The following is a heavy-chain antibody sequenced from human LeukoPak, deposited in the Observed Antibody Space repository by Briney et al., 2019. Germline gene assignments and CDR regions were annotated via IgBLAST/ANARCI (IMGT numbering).Heavy chain of an antibody. D-gene: IGHD6-13*01. J-gene: IGHJ5*02. CDR2: INHSGST. V-gene: IGHV4-30-4*01. CDR3: ARGGYSSSWYFDNWFDP. Sequence: PSQTLSLTCTVSGGSISSGDYYWSWIRQPPGKGLEWIGEINHSGSTNYNPSLKSRVTISVDTSKNQFSLKLSSVTAADTAVYYCARGGYSSSWYFDNWFDPWGQGTLVTVSS. CDR1: GGSISSGDYY.